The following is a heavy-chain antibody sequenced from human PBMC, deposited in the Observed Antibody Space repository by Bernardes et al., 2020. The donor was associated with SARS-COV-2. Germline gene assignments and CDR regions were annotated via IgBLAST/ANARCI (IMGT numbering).Heavy chain of an antibody. CDR1: GFIFSNYA. CDR3: AKVNERDGYNYWNLMDV. J-gene: IGHJ6*02. CDR2: ISSNGGTK. V-gene: IGHV3-64*04. D-gene: IGHD5-12*01. Sequence: GGYRRLSVSASGFIFSNYAMHWVRQAPGKGLEYVSVISSNGGTKYYADSVKGRFTISRDNSKNTLYLQMNSLRAEDTALYYCAKVNERDGYNYWNLMDVWGQGTTVTVSS.